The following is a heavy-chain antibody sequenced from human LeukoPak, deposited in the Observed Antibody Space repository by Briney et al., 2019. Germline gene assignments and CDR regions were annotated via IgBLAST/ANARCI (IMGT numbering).Heavy chain of an antibody. J-gene: IGHJ6*02. V-gene: IGHV3-30*03. CDR2: ISYDGSNK. Sequence: GGSLRLSCAASGFTFRSYGMHWVRQAPGKGPGWVAVISYDGSNKYYADSVKGRFTISRDNSKNSLYLQMNSLRAEDTAVYYCAGGERLATHYYYYYGMDVWGQGTTVTVSS. D-gene: IGHD6-6*01. CDR1: GFTFRSYG. CDR3: AGGERLATHYYYYYGMDV.